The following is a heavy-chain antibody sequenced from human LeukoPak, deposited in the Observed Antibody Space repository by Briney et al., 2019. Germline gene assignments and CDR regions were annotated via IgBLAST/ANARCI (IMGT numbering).Heavy chain of an antibody. J-gene: IGHJ4*02. V-gene: IGHV3-30*04. CDR1: GFTFSSYA. Sequence: GGSLRLSCAASGFTFSSYAMHWVRQAPGKGLEWVAVISYDGSNKYYADSVKGRFTISRDNSKNTLYLQMNSLRAEDTAMYYCARDSAGNDYWGQGTLVTVSS. CDR3: ARDSAGNDY. D-gene: IGHD6-13*01. CDR2: ISYDGSNK.